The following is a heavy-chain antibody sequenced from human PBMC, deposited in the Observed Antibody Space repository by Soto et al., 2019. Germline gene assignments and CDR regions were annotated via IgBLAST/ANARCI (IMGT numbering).Heavy chain of an antibody. D-gene: IGHD5-12*01. J-gene: IGHJ2*01. CDR1: GFTFSSYA. CDR3: AKGGDSGFDNWYFDL. Sequence: DVQLLESGGGLVQPGGSVRLSCAASGFTFSSYAMSWVRQAPGKGLEWVSAISGNGADTSYADSVRGRFTISRDNSKDTLFLQMNSLRAEDTALYYCAKGGDSGFDNWYFDLWGRGTLVTVSS. CDR2: ISGNGADT. V-gene: IGHV3-23*01.